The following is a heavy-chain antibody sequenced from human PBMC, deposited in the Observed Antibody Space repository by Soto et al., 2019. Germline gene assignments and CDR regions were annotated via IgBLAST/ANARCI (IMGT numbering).Heavy chain of an antibody. CDR1: GYTFTSYA. CDR3: TRDRREATTDY. Sequence: ASVKVSCKASGYTFTSYAMHWVRQAPGQRLEWMGWINAGNGNTKYSQKFQGRVTITRDTSASTAYMELSSLRSEDTAIYYCTRDRREATTDYWGQGALVTVSS. J-gene: IGHJ4*02. V-gene: IGHV1-3*01. CDR2: INAGNGNT.